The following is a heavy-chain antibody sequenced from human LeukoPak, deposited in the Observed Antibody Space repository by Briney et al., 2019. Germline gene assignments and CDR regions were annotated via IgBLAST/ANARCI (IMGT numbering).Heavy chain of an antibody. J-gene: IGHJ4*02. CDR2: VIPSDGST. CDR1: GYTFSSYY. D-gene: IGHD5-18*01. V-gene: IGHV1-46*01. CDR3: ARGSEEYSYDVVY. Sequence: GASVKVSCKASGYTFSSYYMHWVRQASGQGLEWMGIVIPSDGSTTYAQKFQGRVTMTRDTSTSTVYMELSSLRSEDTAVYYCARGSEEYSYDVVYWGQGTLVTVSS.